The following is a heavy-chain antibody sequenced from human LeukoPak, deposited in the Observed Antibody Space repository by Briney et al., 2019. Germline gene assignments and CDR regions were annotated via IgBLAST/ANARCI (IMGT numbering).Heavy chain of an antibody. D-gene: IGHD6-19*01. J-gene: IGHJ4*02. Sequence: ASVKVSCKASGYTFTTYVITWVRQAPGQGLEWMGWISAYNGNTNYAQKLQGRVTMTTDTSTSTAYMELRSLRSEDTAVYYCARTSSGWWVLDYWAREPWSPSPQ. CDR3: ARTSSGWWVLDY. CDR2: ISAYNGNT. V-gene: IGHV1-18*01. CDR1: GYTFTTYV.